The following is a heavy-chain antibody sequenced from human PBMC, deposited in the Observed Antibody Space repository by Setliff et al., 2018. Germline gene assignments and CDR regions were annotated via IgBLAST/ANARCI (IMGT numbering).Heavy chain of an antibody. J-gene: IGHJ4*02. CDR3: ARGAVMIVATGNFDY. V-gene: IGHV4-61*02. CDR1: GVTLSSGIYH. Sequence: PSETLRLTCSASGVTLSSGIYHWSGLRPPDGQGLEWIGRIYVNGGSTNYNPPLKSRVTISVDTSKNQLSLKLSTVTAADTAGYYCARGAVMIVATGNFDYWGQGTLVTVSS. D-gene: IGHD3-22*01. CDR2: IYVNGGST.